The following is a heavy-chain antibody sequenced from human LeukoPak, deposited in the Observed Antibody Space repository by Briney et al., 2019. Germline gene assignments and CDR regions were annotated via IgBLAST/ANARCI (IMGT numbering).Heavy chain of an antibody. CDR2: TSYTGNS. J-gene: IGHJ4*02. D-gene: IGHD6-19*01. CDR3: ARHSGSGWKALGY. Sequence: ASVKVSCKASGYTFSNYGISWVRQAPGLGLEWMGWTSYTGNSNYAHKFQDRGTTTTDTCTTTAYMEVRSVESDDTAVYYCARHSGSGWKALGYWGQGTLVTVSS. V-gene: IGHV1-18*04. CDR1: GYTFSNYG.